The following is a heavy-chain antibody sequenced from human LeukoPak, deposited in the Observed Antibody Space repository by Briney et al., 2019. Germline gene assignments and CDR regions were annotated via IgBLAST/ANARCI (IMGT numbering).Heavy chain of an antibody. Sequence: PGGSLRLSCAASGFTFSSYAMHWVRQAPGKGLEYVSAISSNGGSTYYANSVKGRFTISRDNSKNTLYLQMGSLRAEDMAVYYCARSQYTYYDILTLFDYWGQGTLVTVSS. CDR3: ARSQYTYYDILTLFDY. CDR1: GFTFSSYA. V-gene: IGHV3-64*01. CDR2: ISSNGGST. D-gene: IGHD3-9*01. J-gene: IGHJ4*02.